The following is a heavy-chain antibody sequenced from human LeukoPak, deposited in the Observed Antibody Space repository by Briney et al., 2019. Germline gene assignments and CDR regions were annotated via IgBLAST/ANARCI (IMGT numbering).Heavy chain of an antibody. J-gene: IGHJ6*03. CDR3: ARMGFGARYYYYMDV. D-gene: IGHD3-10*01. Sequence: SETLSFTCTVSGGSISSSSYYWGWIRQPPGKGLEWIGSIYYSGSTYYNPSLKSRDTISVDTSKNQFSLKLSSVTAADTAVYYCARMGFGARYYYYMDVWGKGTTVTVSS. V-gene: IGHV4-39*07. CDR2: IYYSGST. CDR1: GGSISSSSYY.